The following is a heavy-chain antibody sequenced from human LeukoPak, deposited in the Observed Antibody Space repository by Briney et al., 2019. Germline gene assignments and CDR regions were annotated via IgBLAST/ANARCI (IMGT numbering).Heavy chain of an antibody. CDR1: GGSISSYY. J-gene: IGHJ4*02. CDR2: IYYSGST. CDR3: ARGDAAAAGTLIDY. V-gene: IGHV4-59*01. Sequence: PSETLSLTCTVSGGSISSYYWSWIRQPPGKGLEWIGYIYYSGSTNYNPSLKSRVTISVDTSKNQFSLKLSSVTAADTAVYYCARGDAAAAGTLIDYWGQGTLVTVSS. D-gene: IGHD6-13*01.